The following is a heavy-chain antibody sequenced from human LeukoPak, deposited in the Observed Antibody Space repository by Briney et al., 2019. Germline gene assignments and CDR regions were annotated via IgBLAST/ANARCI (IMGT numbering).Heavy chain of an antibody. J-gene: IGHJ3*02. V-gene: IGHV4-31*03. D-gene: IGHD2-15*01. CDR3: ARSFLGYCSGGSCYSEAFDI. CDR1: GGSISSGGYY. CDR2: IYYSGST. Sequence: SETLSLTCTVSGGSISSGGYYWSWIRQHPGKGLEWIGYIYYSGSTYYNPSLKSRVTISVDTSKNQFSLKLSSVTAADTAVYYCARSFLGYCSGGSCYSEAFDIWGQGTMVTVSS.